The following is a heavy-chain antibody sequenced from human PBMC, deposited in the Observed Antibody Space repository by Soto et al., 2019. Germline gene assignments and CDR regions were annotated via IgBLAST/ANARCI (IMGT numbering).Heavy chain of an antibody. CDR1: GGSISSGDYY. CDR2: IYYSGST. J-gene: IGHJ5*02. D-gene: IGHD2-2*01. CDR3: ARHPDCSSTICYRWFDP. V-gene: IGHV4-30-4*02. Sequence: PSETLSLTCTVSGGSISSGDYYWSWIRQPPGKGLEWIGYIYYSGSTYYNPSLKSRVTISVDTSKNQFSLKLSSVTAADTAVYYCARHPDCSSTICYRWFDPWGQGTLVTVSS.